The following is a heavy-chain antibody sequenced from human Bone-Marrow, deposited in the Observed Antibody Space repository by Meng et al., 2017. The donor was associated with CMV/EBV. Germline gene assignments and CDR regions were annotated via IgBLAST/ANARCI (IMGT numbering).Heavy chain of an antibody. Sequence: SETLSLTCTVSGGSVSSGSYYWSWIRQPPGKGLEWIGYIYHSGYTNYNPSLKSRVTISVDTSKNQFSLKLSSVTAADTAVYYCARGLYYDFWSGYYLEGSGWFDPWGQGTLVTVFS. CDR2: IYHSGYT. V-gene: IGHV4-61*01. D-gene: IGHD3-3*01. CDR1: GGSVSSGSYY. J-gene: IGHJ5*02. CDR3: ARGLYYDFWSGYYLEGSGWFDP.